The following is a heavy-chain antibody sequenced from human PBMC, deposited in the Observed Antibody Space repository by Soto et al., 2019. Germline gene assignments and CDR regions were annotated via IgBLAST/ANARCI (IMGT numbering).Heavy chain of an antibody. J-gene: IGHJ4*02. D-gene: IGHD3-22*01. Sequence: VGSLRLSCAASGFTFSSYAMSWVRQAPGKGLEWVSAISGSGGSTYYADSVKGRFTISRDTSKNTLYLQMNRLRAEDTAVYYCAKDLRDSSGYYYYIDYWGQGTLVTVSS. V-gene: IGHV3-23*01. CDR3: AKDLRDSSGYYYYIDY. CDR2: ISGSGGST. CDR1: GFTFSSYA.